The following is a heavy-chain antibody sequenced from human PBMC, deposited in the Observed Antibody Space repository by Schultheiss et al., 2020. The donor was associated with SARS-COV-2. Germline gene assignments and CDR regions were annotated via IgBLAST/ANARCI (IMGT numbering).Heavy chain of an antibody. J-gene: IGHJ4*02. CDR3: ARDLYRYSGYDVLPGY. D-gene: IGHD5-12*01. CDR2: ISGSGGST. CDR1: GFTFSSYA. V-gene: IGHV3-23*01. Sequence: GGSLRLSCAASGFTFSSYAMSWVRQAPGRGLEWVSAISGSGGSTYYADSVKGRFTISRDKAENSLHLQMNSLRAEDTAVYYCARDLYRYSGYDVLPGYWGQGTLVTVSS.